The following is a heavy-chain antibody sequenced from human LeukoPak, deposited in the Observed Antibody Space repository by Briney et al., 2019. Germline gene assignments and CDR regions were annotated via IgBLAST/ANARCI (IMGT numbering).Heavy chain of an antibody. Sequence: PGGSLRLSCSASGFTFSSYAMHWVRQAPGKGLEYVSAISSNGGSTYYADSVKGRFTISRDNSKNTLYLQISSLRAEDTAVYYCVKDRVVPAAILDYWGQGTLVTVSS. CDR3: VKDRVVPAAILDY. J-gene: IGHJ4*02. D-gene: IGHD2-2*01. CDR1: GFTFSSYA. CDR2: ISSNGGST. V-gene: IGHV3-64D*06.